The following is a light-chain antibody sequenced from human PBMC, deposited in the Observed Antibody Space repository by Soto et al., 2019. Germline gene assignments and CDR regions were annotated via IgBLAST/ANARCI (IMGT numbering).Light chain of an antibody. CDR1: SSDVGGYNY. J-gene: IGLJ1*01. V-gene: IGLV2-14*01. Sequence: QSVLTQPASVSGSPGQSITISCTGTSSDVGGYNYVSWYQQHPGKAPKLMIYDVSNRPSGVSNRFSGSKSGNTASLTISGLQAEDEADYYRSSYTSSSTIFGTGPKVTV. CDR2: DVS. CDR3: SSYTSSSTI.